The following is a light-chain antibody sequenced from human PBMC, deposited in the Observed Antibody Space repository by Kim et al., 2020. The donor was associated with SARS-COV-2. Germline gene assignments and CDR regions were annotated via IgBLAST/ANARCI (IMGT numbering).Light chain of an antibody. V-gene: IGLV2-14*03. CDR1: SSDIGTYNY. CDR3: SSYTSSDTGV. CDR2: DVS. J-gene: IGLJ2*01. Sequence: GQSITISCTGTSSDIGTYNYVSWYQQHPGKVPKLIIFDVSNRPSGVSNRFSGSKSGNMASLTISGLQAEDEADYYCSSYTSSDTGVFGGGTKSPS.